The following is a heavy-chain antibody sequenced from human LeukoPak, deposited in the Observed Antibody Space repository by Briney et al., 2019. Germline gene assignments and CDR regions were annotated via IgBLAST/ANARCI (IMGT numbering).Heavy chain of an antibody. V-gene: IGHV4-31*03. CDR3: ARVPREYCSGGSCCSEWFDP. CDR2: IYYSGST. CDR1: GGSISSGGYY. Sequence: SETLSLTCTVSGGSISSGGYYWSWIRQHPGKGLEWIGYIYYSGSTYYNPSLKSRVTISVDTSKNQFSLKLSSVTAADTAVYYCARVPREYCSGGSCCSEWFDPWGQGTLVTVSS. J-gene: IGHJ5*02. D-gene: IGHD2-15*01.